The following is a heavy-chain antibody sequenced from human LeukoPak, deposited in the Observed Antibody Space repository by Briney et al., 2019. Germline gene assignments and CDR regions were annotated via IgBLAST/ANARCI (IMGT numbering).Heavy chain of an antibody. V-gene: IGHV4-39*07. CDR2: IYYSGST. Sequence: SETLSLTRTVSGGSISSSSYYWGWIRQPPGKGLEWIGSIYYSGSTYYNPSLKSRVTISVDTSKNQFSLKLSSVTAADTAVYYCARDRRAMYYDFWSGMEDGYYYYYMDVWGKGTTVTVSS. CDR3: ARDRRAMYYDFWSGMEDGYYYYYMDV. CDR1: GGSISSSSYY. J-gene: IGHJ6*03. D-gene: IGHD3-3*01.